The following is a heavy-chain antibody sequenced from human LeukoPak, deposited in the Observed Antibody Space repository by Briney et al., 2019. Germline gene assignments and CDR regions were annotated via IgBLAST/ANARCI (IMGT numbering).Heavy chain of an antibody. CDR2: LNWNGGIT. V-gene: IGHV3-9*01. CDR1: GFIFDDYA. CDR3: AKDTGLSLVALDS. J-gene: IGHJ4*02. D-gene: IGHD2-8*02. Sequence: GGSLRLSCAVSGFIFDDYAMHWVRQVPGKGLEWVSGLNWNGGITAYADSVKGRFTVSRDNTKNSLYLQMNSLRGEDTALYYCAKDTGLSLVALDSWGQGTLVTVSS.